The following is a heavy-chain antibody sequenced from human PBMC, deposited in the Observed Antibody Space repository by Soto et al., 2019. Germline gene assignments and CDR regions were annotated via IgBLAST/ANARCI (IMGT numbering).Heavy chain of an antibody. CDR1: GGSFSGYY. D-gene: IGHD3-10*01. V-gene: IGHV4-34*01. CDR2: INHSGST. Sequence: SETLSLTCAVYGGSFSGYYWSWIRQPPGKGLEWIGEINHSGSTNYNPSLKSRVTISVDTSKNQFSLKLSSVTAADTAVYYCARSYGSGSYYGRYYYGMDVWGQGTTATVSS. J-gene: IGHJ6*02. CDR3: ARSYGSGSYYGRYYYGMDV.